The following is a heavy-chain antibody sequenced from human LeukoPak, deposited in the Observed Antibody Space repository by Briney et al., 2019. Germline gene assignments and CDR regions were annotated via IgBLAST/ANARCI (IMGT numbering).Heavy chain of an antibody. CDR3: AKANLDIVIVPADYYYFMDV. Sequence: GGSLRLSCAASGFTFSSYAMNWVRQAPGKGLEWVSAISGSGGNTYYADSVKGRFTISRDNSKITLYLQMDSLRADDTAVYYCAKANLDIVIVPADYYYFMDVRGKGTTVTVSS. CDR2: ISGSGGNT. D-gene: IGHD2-2*01. V-gene: IGHV3-23*01. J-gene: IGHJ6*03. CDR1: GFTFSSYA.